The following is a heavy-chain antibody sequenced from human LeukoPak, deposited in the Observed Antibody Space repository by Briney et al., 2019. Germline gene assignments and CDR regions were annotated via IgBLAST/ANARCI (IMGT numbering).Heavy chain of an antibody. CDR2: MNPNSGNT. Sequence: ASLKVSRKASGYTFTSYDINWVRQAPGQGLEWMGWMNPNSGNTGYAQKFQGRVTMTRNTSINTAYMELSSLRSEDTAVYYCARKLDDCSYGICLHYWGQGTLVTVSS. V-gene: IGHV1-8*01. J-gene: IGHJ4*02. CDR1: GYTFTSYD. CDR3: ARKLDDCSYGICLHY. D-gene: IGHD2-8*01.